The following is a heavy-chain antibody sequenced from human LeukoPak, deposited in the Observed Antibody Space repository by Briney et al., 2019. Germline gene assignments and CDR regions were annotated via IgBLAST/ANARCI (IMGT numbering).Heavy chain of an antibody. CDR3: ASLPTHGYYYYMDV. Sequence: SETLSLTCAVSGGSISSSNWWSWVRQPPGKGLEWIGEIYHSGSTNYNPSLKSRVTISVDTSKNQFSLKLSSVTAADTAVYYCASLPTHGYYYYMDVWGKGTTVTVSS. J-gene: IGHJ6*03. V-gene: IGHV4-4*02. CDR1: GGSISSSNW. CDR2: IYHSGST.